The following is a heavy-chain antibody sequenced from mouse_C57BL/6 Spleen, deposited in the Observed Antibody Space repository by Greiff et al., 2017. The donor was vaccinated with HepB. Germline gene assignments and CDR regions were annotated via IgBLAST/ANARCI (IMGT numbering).Heavy chain of an antibody. J-gene: IGHJ2*01. CDR3: TREYFYGSRGY. CDR1: GYTFTDYE. V-gene: IGHV1-15*01. CDR2: IDPETGGT. Sequence: QVQLQQSGAELVRPGASVTLSCKASGYTFTDYEMHWVKQTPVHGLEWIGAIDPETGGTAYKQKFKGKAILTADKSSITAYMELRSLTSAVSAVYYCTREYFYGSRGYWGQGTTLTVSS. D-gene: IGHD1-1*01.